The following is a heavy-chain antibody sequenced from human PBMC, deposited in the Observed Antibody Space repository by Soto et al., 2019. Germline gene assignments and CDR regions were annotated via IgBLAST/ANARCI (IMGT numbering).Heavy chain of an antibody. CDR1: GASISRTGFH. CDR3: ARRGSGHTFDY. J-gene: IGHJ4*02. D-gene: IGHD3-10*01. CDR2: IYDGETT. Sequence: QLQLQESGPGLVKPSETLSLTCAVSGASISRTGFHWGWIRQPPGQGLEWIGSIYDGETTFYNSSLKSRVTISADTSKNHFSLKLSSVTAADTAVYYCARRGSGHTFDYWGQGTLVTVSS. V-gene: IGHV4-39*01.